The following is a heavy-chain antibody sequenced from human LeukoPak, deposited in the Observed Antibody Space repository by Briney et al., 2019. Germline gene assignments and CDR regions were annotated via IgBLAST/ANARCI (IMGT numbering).Heavy chain of an antibody. J-gene: IGHJ5*02. Sequence: PGGSLRLSCAASGFTFSSYWMSWVRQAPGKGLEWVANIKQDGSEKYYVDSVKGRFAISRDNAKNSLYPQMNSLRAEDTALYYCAKSVVGVVVVPGDWFDPWGQGTLVTVSS. V-gene: IGHV3-7*03. CDR1: GFTFSSYW. CDR2: IKQDGSEK. D-gene: IGHD2-21*01. CDR3: AKSVVGVVVVPGDWFDP.